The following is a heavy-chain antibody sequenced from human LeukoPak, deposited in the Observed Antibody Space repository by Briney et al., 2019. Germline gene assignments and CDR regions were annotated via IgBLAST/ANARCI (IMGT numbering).Heavy chain of an antibody. V-gene: IGHV3-21*01. CDR1: GFTFSSYS. CDR2: ISSSSSYI. J-gene: IGHJ4*02. D-gene: IGHD2-15*01. Sequence: PGGSLRLSCAASGFTFSSYSMNWVRQAPGKGLEWVSSISSSSSYIYYADSVKGRFTISRDNVKNSLYLQMNSLRAEDTAVYYCARVHLARRGSCYDLDYWGQGTLVTVSS. CDR3: ARVHLARRGSCYDLDY.